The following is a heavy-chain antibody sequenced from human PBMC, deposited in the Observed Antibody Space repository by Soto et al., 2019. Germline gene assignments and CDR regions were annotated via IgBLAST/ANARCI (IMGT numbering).Heavy chain of an antibody. CDR2: ISYDGSNK. D-gene: IGHD2-15*01. V-gene: IGHV3-30-3*01. Sequence: QVQLVESGGGVVQPGRSLRLSCAASGFTFSSYAMHWVRQAPGKGLEWVAVISYDGSNKYYADSVKGRFTISRDNSQTTLYPQMNSLRSEDTAVYYWARDIKGYGGNHGGDYWGQGTLVTV. CDR3: ARDIKGYGGNHGGDY. J-gene: IGHJ4*02. CDR1: GFTFSSYA.